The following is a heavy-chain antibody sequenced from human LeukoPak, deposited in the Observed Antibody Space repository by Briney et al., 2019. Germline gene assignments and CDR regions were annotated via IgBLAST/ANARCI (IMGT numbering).Heavy chain of an antibody. Sequence: SGPVLVKPTETLTLTCTVSGFSLSNARMGVSWIRQPPGKALEWLAHILSNDEKSYSTSLKSRLTISKDSSKSQVVLTMTNMDPVDTATYYCARMTHYDFWSGYYEDYWGQGTLVTVSS. V-gene: IGHV2-26*01. CDR1: GFSLSNARMG. CDR2: ILSNDEK. D-gene: IGHD3-3*01. J-gene: IGHJ4*02. CDR3: ARMTHYDFWSGYYEDY.